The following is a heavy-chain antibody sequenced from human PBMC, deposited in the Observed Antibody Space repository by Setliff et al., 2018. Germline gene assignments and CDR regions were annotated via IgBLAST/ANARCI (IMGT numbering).Heavy chain of an antibody. D-gene: IGHD6-19*01. Sequence: KPSETLSLTCAVYGGSFSGYYWSWIRQPPGKGLEWIGEINHSGSTNYNPSLKSRVTISVDTSKNQFSLNLSSVTAADTAVYFCARGPPVVSGSSAWYINYWGQGTLVTVSS. CDR1: GGSFSGYY. CDR3: ARGPPVVSGSSAWYINY. CDR2: INHSGST. V-gene: IGHV4-34*01. J-gene: IGHJ4*02.